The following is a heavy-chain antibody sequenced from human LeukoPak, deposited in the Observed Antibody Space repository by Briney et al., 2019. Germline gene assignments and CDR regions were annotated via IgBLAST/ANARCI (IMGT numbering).Heavy chain of an antibody. CDR3: AKVSPRSGIAVAGFDY. V-gene: IGHV3-23*01. CDR2: ISGSGGST. Sequence: GGSLRLSCAASGFTFSSYGMSWVRQAPGKGLEWVSAISGSGGSTYYADSVKGRFTISRDNSKNTLYLQMNSLRAEDTAVYYCAKVSPRSGIAVAGFDYWGQGTLVTVSS. J-gene: IGHJ4*02. D-gene: IGHD6-19*01. CDR1: GFTFSSYG.